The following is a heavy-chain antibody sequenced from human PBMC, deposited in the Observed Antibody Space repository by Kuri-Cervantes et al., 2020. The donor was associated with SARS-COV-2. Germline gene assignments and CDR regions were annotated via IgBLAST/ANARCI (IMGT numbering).Heavy chain of an antibody. Sequence: LRLSCTVSGGSINSDGYYWSWIRQHPGKGLEWIGYIYSRGSTYYNPSLKSLITLSVDTSKNQFSLKLSSVTAADTAVYYCARDRPDSSSPQVWYYYYGMDVCGQGTTVTVSS. CDR3: ARDRPDSSSPQVWYYYYGMDV. D-gene: IGHD6-6*01. CDR1: GGSINSDGYY. J-gene: IGHJ6*02. CDR2: IYSRGST. V-gene: IGHV4-31*01.